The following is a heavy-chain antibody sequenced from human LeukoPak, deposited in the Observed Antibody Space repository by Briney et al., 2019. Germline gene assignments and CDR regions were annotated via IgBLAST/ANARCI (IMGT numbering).Heavy chain of an antibody. CDR3: APVGARYYFDY. J-gene: IGHJ4*02. Sequence: GGSLRLSCAASGFTSSSYSMNWVRQAPGKGLEWVSSISSSSSYLYYADSVKGRFTISRDNAKNSLYLQMNSLRAEDTAVYYCAPVGARYYFDYWGQGTLVTVSS. CDR1: GFTSSSYS. CDR2: ISSSSSYL. V-gene: IGHV3-21*01. D-gene: IGHD1-26*01.